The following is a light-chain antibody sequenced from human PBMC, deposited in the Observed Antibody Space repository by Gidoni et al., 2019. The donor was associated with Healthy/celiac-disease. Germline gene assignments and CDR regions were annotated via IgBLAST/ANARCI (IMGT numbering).Light chain of an antibody. CDR1: SSDVGGYNY. CDR3: SSYAGSNNLV. CDR2: EVS. Sequence: HSSLTHPPSASGSPGQSVTISCTGTSSDVGGYNYVSWYQQHPGKAPKLMIYEVSKRPSGVPDRFSGAKSGNTASLTVSGLQAEDEADYYCSSYAGSNNLVFGGGTKLTVL. V-gene: IGLV2-8*01. J-gene: IGLJ2*01.